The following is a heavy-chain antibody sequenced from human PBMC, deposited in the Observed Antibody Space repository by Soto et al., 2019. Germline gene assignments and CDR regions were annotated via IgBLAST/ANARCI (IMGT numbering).Heavy chain of an antibody. CDR2: IIPIFGTA. V-gene: IGHV1-69*13. CDR3: ASDLSTYYYYYGMDV. J-gene: IGHJ6*02. CDR1: GGTFSSYA. Sequence: SVKVSCKASGGTFSSYAISWVRQAPGQGLEWMGGIIPIFGTANYAQKFQGRVTITADESTSTAYMELSSLRSEDTAVYYCASDLSTYYYYYGMDVWGQGTTVTVSS.